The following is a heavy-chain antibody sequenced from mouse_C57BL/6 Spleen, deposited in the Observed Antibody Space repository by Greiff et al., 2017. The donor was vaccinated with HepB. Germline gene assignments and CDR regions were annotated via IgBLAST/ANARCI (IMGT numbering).Heavy chain of an antibody. J-gene: IGHJ3*01. V-gene: IGHV1-42*01. CDR3: ARSPYYGNNAFAY. D-gene: IGHD2-10*01. Sequence: VQLQQSGPELVKPGASVKISCKASGYSFTGYYMNWVKQSPEKSLEWIGEINPSTGGTTYNQKFKAKATLTVDKSSSTAYMQLKSLTSEDSAVYYCARSPYYGNNAFAYWGQGTLVTVSA. CDR2: INPSTGGT. CDR1: GYSFTGYY.